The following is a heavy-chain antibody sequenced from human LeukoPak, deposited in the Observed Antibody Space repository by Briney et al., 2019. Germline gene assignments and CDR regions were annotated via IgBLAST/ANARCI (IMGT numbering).Heavy chain of an antibody. V-gene: IGHV3-48*03. CDR3: ARWGFYDTSGYLFDH. D-gene: IGHD3-22*01. J-gene: IGHJ4*02. CDR2: ISTSGSPI. CDR1: GFTFSSYE. Sequence: PGGSLRLSCAASGFTFSSYEMNWVRQAPGKGLEWVSYISTSGSPIYYGNSVKGRFTISRDNAKNSLYLQMNSLRAEDTALYYCARWGFYDTSGYLFDHWGQGTLVTVSS.